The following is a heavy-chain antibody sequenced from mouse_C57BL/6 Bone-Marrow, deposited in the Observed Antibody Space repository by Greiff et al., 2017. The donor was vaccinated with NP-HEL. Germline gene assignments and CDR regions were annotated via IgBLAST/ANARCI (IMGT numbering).Heavy chain of an antibody. D-gene: IGHD2-3*01. V-gene: IGHV1-19*01. Sequence: EVQLQQSGPVLVKPGASVKMSCKASGYTFTDYYMNWVKQSHGKSLEWIGVINPYNGGTSYNQKFKGKATLTVDKSSSTAYMELNSLTSEDSAVYYCARRLLRLLYYAMDYWGQGTSVTVSS. CDR1: GYTFTDYY. CDR2: INPYNGGT. J-gene: IGHJ4*01. CDR3: ARRLLRLLYYAMDY.